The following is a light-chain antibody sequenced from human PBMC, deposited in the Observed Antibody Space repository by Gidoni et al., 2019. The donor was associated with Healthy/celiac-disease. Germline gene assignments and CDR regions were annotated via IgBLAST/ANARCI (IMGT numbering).Light chain of an antibody. CDR1: QSISSY. CDR3: QQSYSTPWT. V-gene: IGKV1-39*01. Sequence: DIQMTQSPSALSASVGDRVTITWRASQSISSYLNWYQQKPGKAPKLLIYAASSLQSGVPSWFSGSGSGKDFTLTISSLQPEDFATYYCQQSYSTPWTFGQGTKVEIK. J-gene: IGKJ1*01. CDR2: AAS.